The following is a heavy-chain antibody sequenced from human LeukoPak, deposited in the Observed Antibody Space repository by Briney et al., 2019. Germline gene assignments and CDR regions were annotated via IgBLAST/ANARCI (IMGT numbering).Heavy chain of an antibody. CDR3: AKDRESYYMDA. CDR2: IWYGGSNK. Sequence: PGGSLRLSCAASGFTFSSYGMHWVRQAPGKGLEWVAVIWYGGSNKYYADSVKGRFTISRDNSKNTLYLQMNSLRAEDTAVYYCAKDRESYYMDAWGKGTTVTVSS. CDR1: GFTFSSYG. V-gene: IGHV3-30*02. J-gene: IGHJ6*03.